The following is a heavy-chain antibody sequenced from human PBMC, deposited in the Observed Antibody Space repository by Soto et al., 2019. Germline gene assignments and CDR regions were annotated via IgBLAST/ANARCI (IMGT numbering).Heavy chain of an antibody. D-gene: IGHD2-2*01. CDR3: AHSVFVIVPAAPHFDY. J-gene: IGHJ4*02. Sequence: GSGPTLVNPTQTLTLTCSFSGFSLTSSGVGVGLIRQPPGKALEWLALIYGNDDRRFTPSLKNRLSIPRDTSRNQVVLTMTNMDPADTGTYYCAHSVFVIVPAAPHFDYWGQGSLVTVSS. CDR2: IYGNDDR. CDR1: GFSLTSSGVG. V-gene: IGHV2-5*01.